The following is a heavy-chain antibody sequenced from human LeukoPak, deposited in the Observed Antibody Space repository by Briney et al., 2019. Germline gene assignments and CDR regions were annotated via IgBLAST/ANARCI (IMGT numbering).Heavy chain of an antibody. J-gene: IGHJ4*02. V-gene: IGHV1-69*06. Sequence: ASVRVSCKASGDTFSSYAISWVRQAPGQGLEWMGGIIPIFGSANYAQKFQGRVTITADKSTNTAYMELSSLRSEDTAVYYCARGVKIAVAGIYYFDYWGQGTLVTVSS. CDR3: ARGVKIAVAGIYYFDY. D-gene: IGHD6-19*01. CDR2: IIPIFGSA. CDR1: GDTFSSYA.